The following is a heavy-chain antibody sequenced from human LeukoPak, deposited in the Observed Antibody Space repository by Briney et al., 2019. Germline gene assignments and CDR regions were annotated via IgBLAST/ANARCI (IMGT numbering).Heavy chain of an antibody. Sequence: GGSLRLSCAASGFTVSSNYMSWVRQAPGKGLEWVSVIYSGGSTYYADSVKGRFTISRDNSKNTLYLQMNSLRAEDTAIYYCAEEYTGTFSPFPSYFDDWGQGTLVTVSS. D-gene: IGHD1-26*01. CDR1: GFTVSSNY. CDR3: AEEYTGTFSPFPSYFDD. J-gene: IGHJ4*02. CDR2: IYSGGST. V-gene: IGHV3-53*01.